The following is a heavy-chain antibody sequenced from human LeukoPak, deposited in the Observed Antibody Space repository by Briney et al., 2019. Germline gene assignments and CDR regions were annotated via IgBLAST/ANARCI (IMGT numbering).Heavy chain of an antibody. CDR2: VNPNSGGT. J-gene: IGHJ4*02. D-gene: IGHD2-15*01. CDR3: ARDLGELGHCSGGSCYQVGY. Sequence: ASVTVSFTASGYTFTVYYMHWVRQAPGQGRKWMGWVNPNSGGTNYAQKFKGRVTMTRDTSISTAYMDLSSLTSDDTAVYYCARDLGELGHCSGGSCYQVGYWGQGTLVTVSS. CDR1: GYTFTVYY. V-gene: IGHV1-2*02.